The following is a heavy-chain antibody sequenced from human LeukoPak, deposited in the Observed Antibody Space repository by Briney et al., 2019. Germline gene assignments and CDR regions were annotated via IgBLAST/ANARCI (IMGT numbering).Heavy chain of an antibody. CDR3: ASGSGSYRTPYYYMDV. J-gene: IGHJ6*03. D-gene: IGHD3-10*01. Sequence: GGSLRLSCAASGLTVSSNYMSWVRQAPGKGLEWVSVIYSGGSTYYADSVKGRFTISRDNSKNTLYLQMNSLRAEDTAVYYCASGSGSYRTPYYYMDVWGKGTTVTVSS. V-gene: IGHV3-53*01. CDR1: GLTVSSNY. CDR2: IYSGGST.